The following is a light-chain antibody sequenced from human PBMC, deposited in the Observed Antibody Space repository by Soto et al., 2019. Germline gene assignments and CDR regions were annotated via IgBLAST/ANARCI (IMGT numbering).Light chain of an antibody. CDR1: QSVSSGY. CDR3: QQRTNWEIT. V-gene: IGKV3-11*01. Sequence: DIVLTQSPGTLYLSPGERATLSCRASQSVSSGYLAWYQQRPGQAPRLLIYDASNRATGIPARFSGSGSGTDFTLTISSLEPEDFAVYYCQQRTNWEITFGQGTRLEIK. CDR2: DAS. J-gene: IGKJ5*01.